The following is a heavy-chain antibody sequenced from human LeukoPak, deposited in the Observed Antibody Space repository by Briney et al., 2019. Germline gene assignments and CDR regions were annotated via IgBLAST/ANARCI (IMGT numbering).Heavy chain of an antibody. Sequence: GGSLRLSCAASGFTFSSYGMHWVRQAPGKGLEWVAVISYDGSNKYYADSVKGRFTISRDNSKNTLYLQMNSLRAEDTAVYYCAKDRAERWLQLVRRNEYYYYGMDVWGQGTTVTVSS. CDR3: AKDRAERWLQLVRRNEYYYYGMDV. D-gene: IGHD5-24*01. J-gene: IGHJ6*02. V-gene: IGHV3-30*18. CDR2: ISYDGSNK. CDR1: GFTFSSYG.